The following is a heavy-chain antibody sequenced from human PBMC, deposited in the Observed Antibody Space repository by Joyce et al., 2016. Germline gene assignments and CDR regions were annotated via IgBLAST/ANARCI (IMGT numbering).Heavy chain of an antibody. V-gene: IGHV3-30*18. Sequence: QVQLVESGGGVVQPGRSLRLSCAASGLTLSNYGVHWVRQGPVKGLEWVAVISDDGIYKYYADSVKGRFTISRDNSKNTVFLEMNSLRTEDTAVYYCAKILTATYSSGWFLDYWGQGTLVTVSS. CDR3: AKILTATYSSGWFLDY. J-gene: IGHJ4*02. CDR1: GLTLSNYG. D-gene: IGHD6-25*01. CDR2: ISDDGIYK.